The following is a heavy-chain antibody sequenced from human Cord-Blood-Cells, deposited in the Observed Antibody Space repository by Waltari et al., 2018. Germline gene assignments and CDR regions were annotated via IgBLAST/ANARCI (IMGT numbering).Heavy chain of an antibody. CDR2: INHSGST. V-gene: IGHV4-34*01. Sequence: QVQLQQWGAGLLKPSETLSLTCAVYGGSFSGYYWSWIRQPPGKGLEWIGEINHSGSTNYNPSLKSRVTISVDTSKNQFSLKLSSVTAADTAVYYCARGCSSHDYGGNFDYWGQGTLVTGSS. J-gene: IGHJ4*02. D-gene: IGHD4-17*01. CDR1: GGSFSGYY. CDR3: ARGCSSHDYGGNFDY.